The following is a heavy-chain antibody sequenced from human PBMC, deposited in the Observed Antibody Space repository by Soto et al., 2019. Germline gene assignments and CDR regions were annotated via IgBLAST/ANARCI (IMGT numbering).Heavy chain of an antibody. CDR3: ARQASHGNWYLDL. J-gene: IGHJ2*01. Sequence: QVQLVESGGAVVQPGRSLRLSCAASGLTFGAYGMHWVCQSPGKGLGCVAVIGRDGSAKVYTDSVKGRFTMSRDNSMNTQHMQMDSLRDEDTTVYYCARQASHGNWYLDLWGRGNLVTVSS. V-gene: IGHV3-30*03. CDR1: GLTFGAYG. CDR2: IGRDGSAK.